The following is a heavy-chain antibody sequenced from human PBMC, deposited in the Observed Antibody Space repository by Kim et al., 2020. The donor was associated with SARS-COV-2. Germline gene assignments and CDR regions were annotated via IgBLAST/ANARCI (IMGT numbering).Heavy chain of an antibody. CDR2: IRSIHYGGAA. V-gene: IGHV3-49*03. Sequence: GSLRLSCTASGFSFGDYGMSWFRQAPGKGLEWVAFIRSIHYGGAANYATSVRARFTISRDNSKSIAYLQMNSLMTDDTALYYCVRDGRGYSTDYFRYWGRGPWSPSPQ. D-gene: IGHD5-18*01. J-gene: IGHJ4*02. CDR1: GFSFGDYG. CDR3: VRDGRGYSTDYFRY.